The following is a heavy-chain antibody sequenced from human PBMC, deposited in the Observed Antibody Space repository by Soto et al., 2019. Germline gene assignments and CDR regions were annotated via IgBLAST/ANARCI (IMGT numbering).Heavy chain of an antibody. J-gene: IGHJ5*02. CDR3: ARSLDRWFDP. CDR2: IKEDGSEK. Sequence: QLVESGGGLVQPGGSLRLSCAASGFTFSNYWMPWVRQAPGKGLEWVANIKEDGSEKYYVDSVKGRFTISRDNAKNSLYLQMNSLRAEDTAVYYCARSLDRWFDPWGQGTLVTVSS. V-gene: IGHV3-7*01. CDR1: GFTFSNYW.